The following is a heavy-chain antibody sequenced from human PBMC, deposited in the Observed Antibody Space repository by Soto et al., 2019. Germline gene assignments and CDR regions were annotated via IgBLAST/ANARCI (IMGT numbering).Heavy chain of an antibody. V-gene: IGHV4-39*01. CDR2: IYYSGST. D-gene: IGHD3-3*01. J-gene: IGHJ5*02. CDR1: GGSISSSSYY. CDR3: ARTNYDFWSGQEVDP. Sequence: SETLSLTCTVSGGSISSSSYYWGWIRQPPGKGLEWIGSIYYSGSTYYNPSLKSRVTISVDTSKNQFSLKLSSVTAADTAVYYCARTNYDFWSGQEVDPWGQGTLVTVS.